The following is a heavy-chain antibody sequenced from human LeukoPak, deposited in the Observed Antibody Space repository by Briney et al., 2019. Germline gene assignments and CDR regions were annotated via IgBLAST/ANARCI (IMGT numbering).Heavy chain of an antibody. CDR3: TRDYGDYDYYYGMDV. CDR2: IRSKAYGGTT. D-gene: IGHD4-17*01. CDR1: GFTFGDYA. Sequence: GGSLRLSCTASGFTFGDYAMSWFRQAPGKGLEWVGFIRSKAYGGTTEYAASVKGRFTISRDDSKSIAYLQMNSLKTEDTAVYYCTRDYGDYDYYYGMDVRGQGTTVTVSS. J-gene: IGHJ6*02. V-gene: IGHV3-49*03.